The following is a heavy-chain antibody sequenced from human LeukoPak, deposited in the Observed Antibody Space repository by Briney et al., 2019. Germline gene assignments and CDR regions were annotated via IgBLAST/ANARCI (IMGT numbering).Heavy chain of an antibody. CDR3: ARSITMVRGASLNWFDP. J-gene: IGHJ5*02. CDR2: IIPIFGTA. V-gene: IGHV1-69*13. D-gene: IGHD3-10*01. Sequence: SVKVSCKASGGTFSSYAISWVRQAPGQGLEWMGGIIPIFGTANYAQKFQGRVTITADESTSTAYMELSSLRSEDTAVYYCARSITMVRGASLNWFDPWGQGTLVTVSS. CDR1: GGTFSSYA.